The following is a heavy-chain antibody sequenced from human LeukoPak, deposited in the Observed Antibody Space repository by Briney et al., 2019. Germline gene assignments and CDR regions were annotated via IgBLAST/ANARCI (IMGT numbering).Heavy chain of an antibody. CDR3: ARGGNWNDEPIDY. V-gene: IGHV1-2*02. Sequence: ASVKVSCKASGYTFTGYYMHWVRQAPGQGREWMGWINPNSGGTNYAQKFQGRVTMTRDTSISTAYMELSRLRSDDTAVYYCARGGNWNDEPIDYWGQGTLVTVSS. J-gene: IGHJ4*02. CDR1: GYTFTGYY. D-gene: IGHD1-1*01. CDR2: INPNSGGT.